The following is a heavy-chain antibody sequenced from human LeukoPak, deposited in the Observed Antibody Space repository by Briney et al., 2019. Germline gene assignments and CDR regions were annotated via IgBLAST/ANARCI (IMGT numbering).Heavy chain of an antibody. CDR2: ICGSGGST. CDR1: GFTFSSYG. J-gene: IGHJ4*02. CDR3: AKVLVGGGSGLPIVVDY. V-gene: IGHV3-23*01. Sequence: PGGSPRLSCAASGFTFSSYGMSWVRQAPGKGLEWVSAICGSGGSTYYADSVKGRFTISRDNSKNTLYLQMNSLRAEDTAVYYCAKVLVGGGSGLPIVVDYWGQGTLVTVSS. D-gene: IGHD3-10*01.